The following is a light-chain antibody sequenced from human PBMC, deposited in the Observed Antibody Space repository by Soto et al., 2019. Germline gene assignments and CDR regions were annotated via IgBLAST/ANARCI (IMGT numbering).Light chain of an antibody. CDR1: QSVSSSY. Sequence: EIVLTQSPGTLSLSPVERATLSFRSSQSVSSSYLAWYQQKPGQAPRLLIYGASSRATGIPDRFSGSGSGTDFTLTISRLEPEDFAVYYCQQYGSSLGVTFGGGTKVDIK. J-gene: IGKJ4*01. CDR3: QQYGSSLGVT. V-gene: IGKV3-20*01. CDR2: GAS.